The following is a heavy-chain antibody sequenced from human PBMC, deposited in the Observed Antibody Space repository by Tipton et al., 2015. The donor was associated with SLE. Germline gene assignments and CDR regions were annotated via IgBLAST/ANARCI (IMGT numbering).Heavy chain of an antibody. V-gene: IGHV4-34*01. CDR3: ATCNEWFDP. J-gene: IGHJ5*02. D-gene: IGHD1-1*01. CDR2: INHSGST. CDR1: GGSISSYY. Sequence: TLSLTCTVSGGSISSYYWSWIRQPPGKGLEWIGEINHSGSTNYNPSLKSRVTISVDTSKNQFSLKLSSVTAADTAVYYCATCNEWFDPWGQGTLVTVSS.